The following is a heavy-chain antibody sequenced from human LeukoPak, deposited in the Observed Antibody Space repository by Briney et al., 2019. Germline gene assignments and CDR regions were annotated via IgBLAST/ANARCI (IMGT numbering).Heavy chain of an antibody. J-gene: IGHJ6*04. Sequence: SETLSLTCAVYGGSFSGYYWSWIRQPPGKGLEWIGEINHSGSTNYNPSLKSRVAISVDTSKNQSSLKLSSATAADTAVYYCARGLPDYYYYYGMDVWGKGTTVTVSS. D-gene: IGHD2-15*01. CDR1: GGSFSGYY. CDR3: ARGLPDYYYYYGMDV. V-gene: IGHV4-34*01. CDR2: INHSGST.